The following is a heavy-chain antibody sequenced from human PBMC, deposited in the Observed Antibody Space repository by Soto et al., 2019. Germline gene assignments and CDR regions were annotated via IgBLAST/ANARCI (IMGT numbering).Heavy chain of an antibody. Sequence: EVQLVESGGGLVQPGRSLRLSCAASGFTFDDYAMHWVRQAPGKGLEWVSGISWNSGSIGYADSVKGRFTISKDNAKNSLYLQMNRLRAEATALYYCDKDRVRHLGELSYPCDYWGQGTLVTVSS. CDR2: ISWNSGSI. CDR1: GFTFDDYA. CDR3: DKDRVRHLGELSYPCDY. V-gene: IGHV3-9*01. J-gene: IGHJ4*02. D-gene: IGHD3-16*02.